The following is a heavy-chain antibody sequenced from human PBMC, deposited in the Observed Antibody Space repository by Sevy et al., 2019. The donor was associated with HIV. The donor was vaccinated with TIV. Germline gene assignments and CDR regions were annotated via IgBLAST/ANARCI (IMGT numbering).Heavy chain of an antibody. CDR2: ISSGSSYV. Sequence: GWSLRLSCAASGFTFSYYNMNWVRQAPGKGLEWVSSISSGSSYVYHADSVKGRFTISRDNAKNSLYLQMNSLRTEDTAVYYCASPLHYYDRPSAYWGQGTQVTVSS. D-gene: IGHD3-22*01. CDR1: GFTFSYYN. J-gene: IGHJ4*02. V-gene: IGHV3-21*01. CDR3: ASPLHYYDRPSAY.